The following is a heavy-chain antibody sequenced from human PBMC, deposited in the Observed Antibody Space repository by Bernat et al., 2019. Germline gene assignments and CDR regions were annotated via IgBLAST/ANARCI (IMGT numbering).Heavy chain of an antibody. V-gene: IGHV3-74*01. CDR2: LSTDGSSA. J-gene: IGHJ6*02. D-gene: IGHD6-13*01. CDR1: GFTLSTYK. CDR3: VRRRASTSSCSAMDV. Sequence: EVQLVESGGGLVQPGWSLRLSCVASGFTLSTYKMHWVRQAPGKGLVWVSRLSTDGSSANYADSVKDRFTVSRDNAKNTLYLQMNSLRAEDSALYYCVRRRASTSSCSAMDVWGQGTTVTVSS.